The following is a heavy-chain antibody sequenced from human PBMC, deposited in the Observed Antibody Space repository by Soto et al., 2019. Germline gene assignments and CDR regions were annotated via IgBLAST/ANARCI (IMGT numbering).Heavy chain of an antibody. D-gene: IGHD3-3*01. CDR1: GGSISSYY. V-gene: IGHV4-59*01. J-gene: IGHJ6*02. CDR2: IYYSGIT. Sequence: PSETLSLTCTVSGGSISSYYWSWIQQPPGKGLEWIGHIYYSGITNYNPSLKSRVTISVDTSKNQFSLKLRSVTAADTAVYYCARGGGENYVFWSGYLRGSHYYGMDVWGQGTTVTVSS. CDR3: ARGGGENYVFWSGYLRGSHYYGMDV.